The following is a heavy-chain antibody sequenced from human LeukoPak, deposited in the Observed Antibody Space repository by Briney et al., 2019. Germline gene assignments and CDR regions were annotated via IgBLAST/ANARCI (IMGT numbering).Heavy chain of an antibody. J-gene: IGHJ6*02. D-gene: IGHD2-2*01. Sequence: ASVTVSFKASGYTFTGYYMHWVRQAPGQGLEWMGWINPNSGGTNYAQKFQGRVTMTRDTSISTAYMELSRLRSDDTAVYYCARERYCSSTSGKCVGYYGMDVWGQGTTVTVSS. CDR3: ARERYCSSTSGKCVGYYGMDV. V-gene: IGHV1-2*02. CDR1: GYTFTGYY. CDR2: INPNSGGT.